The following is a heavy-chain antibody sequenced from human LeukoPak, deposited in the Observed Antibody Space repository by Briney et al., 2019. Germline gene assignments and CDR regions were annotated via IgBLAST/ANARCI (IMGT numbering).Heavy chain of an antibody. CDR1: GFTFSSYA. CDR2: ITSNGGST. V-gene: IGHV3-64*04. Sequence: GGSLRLSCSASGFTFSSYAMHWVRQAPGKGLKFVSAITSNGGSTYCADSVKGRFTISRDNSKNTLYLQMNSLRAEDTAVYYCARESSGVEDYAFDIWGQGTMVTVSS. D-gene: IGHD5-24*01. CDR3: ARESSGVEDYAFDI. J-gene: IGHJ3*02.